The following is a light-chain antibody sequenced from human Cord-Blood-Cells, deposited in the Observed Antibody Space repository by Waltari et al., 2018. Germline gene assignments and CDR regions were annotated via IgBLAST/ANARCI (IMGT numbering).Light chain of an antibody. Sequence: QSALTQPASVSGSPGQSITISCTGTSSDVGGYNSVSWYQQQPGKAPKLMIYDVSNRPSGVSNRFSGSKSGNTASLTISGLQAEDEADYYCSSYTSSSTLDVFGTGTKVTVL. J-gene: IGLJ1*01. CDR3: SSYTSSSTLDV. CDR2: DVS. V-gene: IGLV2-14*01. CDR1: SSDVGGYNS.